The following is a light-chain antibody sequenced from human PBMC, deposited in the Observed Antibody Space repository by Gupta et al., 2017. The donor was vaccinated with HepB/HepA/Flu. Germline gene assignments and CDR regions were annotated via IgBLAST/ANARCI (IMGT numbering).Light chain of an antibody. Sequence: QAVVTQEPSLTVSPGGTVTLTCGSSTGAVTSGHYPYWFQQKPGQAPTLVICNTNNRQSWAPGRFSGPLLGDKAALTLTGAQPEDEAHYYCLLDYGGARVFGGGTMLT. V-gene: IGLV7-46*01. CDR3: LLDYGGARV. J-gene: IGLJ3*02. CDR2: NTN. CDR1: TGAVTSGHY.